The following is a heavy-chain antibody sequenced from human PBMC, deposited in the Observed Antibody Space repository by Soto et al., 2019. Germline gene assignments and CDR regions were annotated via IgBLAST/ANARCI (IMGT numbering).Heavy chain of an antibody. J-gene: IGHJ6*02. CDR3: ARCIAAEEYGVDV. V-gene: IGHV1-46*01. CDR2: MNPSGGST. CDR1: GYTFTSYY. Sequence: ASVKVSCKASGYTFTSYYMHWARQAPGQGLDWMGIMNPSGGSTNYAQKFQGRVTMTRDTSTSTVYMELSSLRSEDTAVYYCARCIAAEEYGVDVWGQGTTVTVSS. D-gene: IGHD6-13*01.